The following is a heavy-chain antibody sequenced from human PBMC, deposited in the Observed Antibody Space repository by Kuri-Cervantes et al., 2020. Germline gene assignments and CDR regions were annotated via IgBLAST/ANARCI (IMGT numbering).Heavy chain of an antibody. CDR1: GFIFSSYW. CDR2: INSDGSST. CDR3: ARELRAIDY. Sequence: GESLKISCAASGFIFSSYWMHWVRQAPGKGLVWVSRINSDGSSTSYADSVKGRFTISRDNAKNTLYLQMNSLRAEDTAVYYCARELRAIDYWGQGTLVTVSS. V-gene: IGHV3-74*01. J-gene: IGHJ4*02. D-gene: IGHD1-26*01.